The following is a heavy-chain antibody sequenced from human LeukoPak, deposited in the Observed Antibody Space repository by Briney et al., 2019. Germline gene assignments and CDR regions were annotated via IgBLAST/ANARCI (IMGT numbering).Heavy chain of an antibody. Sequence: GASVKVSCKASGYTFTSYDINWVRQATGQGLEWMEWMNPNSGNTGYAQKFQGRVTMTRNTSISTAYMELSSLRSGDTAVYYCASFSSTRGGYAFDIWGQGTMVTVSS. V-gene: IGHV1-8*01. J-gene: IGHJ3*02. CDR2: MNPNSGNT. CDR3: ASFSSTRGGYAFDI. CDR1: GYTFTSYD. D-gene: IGHD2-2*01.